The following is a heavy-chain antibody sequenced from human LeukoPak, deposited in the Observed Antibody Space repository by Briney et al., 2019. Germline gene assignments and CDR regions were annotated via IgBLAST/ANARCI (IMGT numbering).Heavy chain of an antibody. D-gene: IGHD5-24*01. V-gene: IGHV3-30*01. CDR3: ARGRSRDAYNYYFDY. J-gene: IGHJ4*02. CDR1: GFTFSSNA. CDR2: ISYDGNSE. Sequence: PGGSLRLSCAASGFTFSSNAMHWVRQAPGKGPEWVAFISYDGNSEFYADSVKGRFTISRDNSKNTLFLQMNSLRVEDTAVYYCARGRSRDAYNYYFDYWGQGTLVTVPS.